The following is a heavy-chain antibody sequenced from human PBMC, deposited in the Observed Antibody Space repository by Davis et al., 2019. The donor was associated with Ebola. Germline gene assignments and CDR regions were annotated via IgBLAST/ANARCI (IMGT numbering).Heavy chain of an antibody. CDR1: GFTFSSYA. Sequence: PGGSLRLSCAASGFTFSSYAMSWVRQAPGKGLEWVSAISGSGGSTYYADPVKGRFTISRDNSKNTLYLQMNSLRAEDTATYYCAKDKNYDFWSGYPHDAFDTWGQGTMVTVSS. CDR3: AKDKNYDFWSGYPHDAFDT. D-gene: IGHD3-3*01. J-gene: IGHJ3*02. V-gene: IGHV3-23*01. CDR2: ISGSGGST.